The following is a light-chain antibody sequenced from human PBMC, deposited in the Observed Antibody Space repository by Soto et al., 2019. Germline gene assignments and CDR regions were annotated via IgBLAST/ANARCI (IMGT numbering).Light chain of an antibody. CDR3: QQYNNWPRT. CDR2: GAS. V-gene: IGKV3-15*01. Sequence: IVLTQSPDTLSLSPGERATLSCRASQSVNNNLAWYQQKPGQAPRLLIYGASTRATGIPARFSGSGSGTDFTLTIISLQSEDFAVYYCQQYNNWPRTFGQGSKVDIK. J-gene: IGKJ1*01. CDR1: QSVNNN.